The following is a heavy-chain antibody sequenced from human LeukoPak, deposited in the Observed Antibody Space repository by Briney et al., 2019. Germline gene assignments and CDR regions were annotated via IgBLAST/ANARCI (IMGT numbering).Heavy chain of an antibody. CDR1: GYTFANYW. D-gene: IGHD2-21*02. V-gene: IGHV5-51*01. CDR2: IYPGDSDT. CDR3: ARGDPGSFDY. Sequence: GESLKISCQGSGYTFANYWIAWVRQMPGKGLEWMGIIYPGDSDTRYSPSFQGQVTISADKSISTAYLQWSSLKASDTAMYYCARGDPGSFDYWGQGTLVTVSS. J-gene: IGHJ4*02.